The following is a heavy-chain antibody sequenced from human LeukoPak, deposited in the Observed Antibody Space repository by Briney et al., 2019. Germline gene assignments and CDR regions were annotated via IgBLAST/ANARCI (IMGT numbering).Heavy chain of an antibody. Sequence: GGSLRLSCAASGFTFSSYAMSWVRQAPGKGLEWVSAISGSGGGTYYADSVKGRFTISRDNSKNTLYLQMNSLRAEDTAVYYCAKDREVSYSSSSGPYAFDIWGQGTMVTVSS. CDR1: GFTFSSYA. CDR3: AKDREVSYSSSSGPYAFDI. D-gene: IGHD6-6*01. V-gene: IGHV3-23*01. J-gene: IGHJ3*02. CDR2: ISGSGGGT.